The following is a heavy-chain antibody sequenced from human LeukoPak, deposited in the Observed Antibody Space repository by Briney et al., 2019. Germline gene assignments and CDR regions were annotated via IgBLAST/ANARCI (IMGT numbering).Heavy chain of an antibody. CDR3: ARGQDSSGYYYFFDY. V-gene: IGHV3-66*01. D-gene: IGHD3-22*01. CDR2: IYSDGDT. J-gene: IGHJ4*02. CDR1: GITVSSNY. Sequence: GGSLRLSCAASGITVSSNYMSWVRQAPGKGLEQVSAIYSDGDTYYADSVKGRFTISRDNSKNTLFLQMNSLRAEDTAVYYCARGQDSSGYYYFFDYWGQGTLVTVSS.